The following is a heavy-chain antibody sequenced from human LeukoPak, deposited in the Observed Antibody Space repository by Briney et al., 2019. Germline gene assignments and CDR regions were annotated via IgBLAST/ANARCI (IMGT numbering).Heavy chain of an antibody. Sequence: PSETLSLTCTVSGGSLGSYYWSWIRQPPGKGLEWIGYIYSRGLTRGSTNYNPSLKSRVTISVDTSKNQFSLKLSSVTAADTAVYYCARDQEYSGSYYRYFDHWGQGSLVTVSS. CDR1: GGSLGSYY. V-gene: IGHV4-59*01. CDR2: IYSRGLTRGST. J-gene: IGHJ4*02. D-gene: IGHD1-26*01. CDR3: ARDQEYSGSYYRYFDH.